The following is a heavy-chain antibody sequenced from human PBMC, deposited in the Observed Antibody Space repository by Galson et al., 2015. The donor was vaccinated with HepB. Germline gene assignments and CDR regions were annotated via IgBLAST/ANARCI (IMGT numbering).Heavy chain of an antibody. CDR3: ARFPQSRYYYDSSGYRRPSYGMDV. D-gene: IGHD3-22*01. V-gene: IGHV3-7*03. Sequence: SLRLSCAASGFTFSSYWMSWVRQAPGKGLEWVANIKQDGSEKYYVDSVKGRFTISRDNAKNSLYLQMNSLRAEDTAVYYCARFPQSRYYYDSSGYRRPSYGMDVWGQGTTVTVSS. CDR1: GFTFSSYW. CDR2: IKQDGSEK. J-gene: IGHJ6*02.